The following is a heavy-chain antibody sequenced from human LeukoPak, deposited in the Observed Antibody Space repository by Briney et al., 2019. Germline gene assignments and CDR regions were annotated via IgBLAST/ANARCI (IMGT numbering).Heavy chain of an antibody. CDR2: INHSGST. V-gene: IGHV4-34*01. D-gene: IGHD2-8*01. J-gene: IGHJ4*02. CDR3: AREQPRTRNFDY. Sequence: SETLSLTCAVYGGSFSGYYWSWIRQPPGKGLEWIGEINHSGSTNYNPSLKSRVTISVDTSKNQFSLKLSSVTAADTAVYYCAREQPRTRNFDYWGQGTLVTVSS. CDR1: GGSFSGYY.